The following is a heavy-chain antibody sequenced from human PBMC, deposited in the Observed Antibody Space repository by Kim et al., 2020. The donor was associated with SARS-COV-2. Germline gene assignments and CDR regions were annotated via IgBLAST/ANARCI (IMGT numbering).Heavy chain of an antibody. V-gene: IGHV3-23*01. CDR1: GFTFSSYA. J-gene: IGHJ4*02. D-gene: IGHD3-3*01. CDR2: ISGSGGST. Sequence: GVSLRLSCAASGFTFSSYAMSWVRQAPGKGLEWVSAISGSGGSTYYADSVKGRFTISRDNSKNTLYLQMNSLRAEDTAVYYCAKGGTGITIFGVVILEDYFDYWGQGTLVTVSS. CDR3: AKGGTGITIFGVVILEDYFDY.